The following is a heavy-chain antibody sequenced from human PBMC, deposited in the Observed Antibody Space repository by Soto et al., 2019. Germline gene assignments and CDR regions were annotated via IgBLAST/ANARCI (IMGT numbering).Heavy chain of an antibody. Sequence: GGSLRLSCAASGFSFSDYAMHWLRQAPGKGLEWVAAISYDGSGKYFADSVKGRFTISRDNSKSTLYLQMDSLRAEDAAVYYCARALGYSGYAGMDVWGQGTTVTVSS. CDR3: ARALGYSGYAGMDV. J-gene: IGHJ6*02. CDR1: GFSFSDYA. V-gene: IGHV3-30-3*01. CDR2: ISYDGSGK. D-gene: IGHD5-12*01.